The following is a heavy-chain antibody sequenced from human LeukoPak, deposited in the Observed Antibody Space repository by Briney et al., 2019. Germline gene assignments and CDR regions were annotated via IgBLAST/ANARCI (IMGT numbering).Heavy chain of an antibody. CDR1: RFTFSSYS. J-gene: IGHJ5*02. Sequence: GGSLRLSCAASRFTFSSYSMNWARQAPGKGLEWVSSISSSGSYIYYADSVKGRFTISRDNAKNSLYLQMIRLRAEDTAVYYCARHDWFDPWGQGTLVTVSS. V-gene: IGHV3-21*04. D-gene: IGHD3-3*01. CDR3: ARHDWFDP. CDR2: ISSSGSYI.